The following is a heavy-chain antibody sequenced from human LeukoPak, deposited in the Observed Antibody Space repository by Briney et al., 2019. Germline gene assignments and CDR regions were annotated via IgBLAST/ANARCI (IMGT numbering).Heavy chain of an antibody. CDR3: ARDRWYYGSGSYSGFDY. Sequence: GGSLRLSCAASGFTFSSYSMNWVRQDPGKGLEWVSSISSSSSNIYYADSVKGRFTISRDNAKNSLYLQMNSLRAEDTAVYYCARDRWYYGSGSYSGFDYWGQGTLVTVSS. CDR2: ISSSSSNI. D-gene: IGHD3-10*01. J-gene: IGHJ4*02. V-gene: IGHV3-21*01. CDR1: GFTFSSYS.